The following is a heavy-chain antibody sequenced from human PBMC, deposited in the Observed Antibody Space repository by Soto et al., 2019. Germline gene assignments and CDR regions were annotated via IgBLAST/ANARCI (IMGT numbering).Heavy chain of an antibody. J-gene: IGHJ6*03. CDR1: GDSVSSNSAA. D-gene: IGHD1-7*01. CDR2: TYYRSKWYN. CDR3: ARGLAAETRGYYYYYMDV. V-gene: IGHV6-1*01. Sequence: SQTLSLTCDISGDSVSSNSAAWNWIRQSPSRGLEWLGRTYYRSKWYNDYAVSVKSRITINPDTSKNQFSLQLNSVTPEDTAVYYCARGLAAETRGYYYYYMDVWVKGTTVTVSS.